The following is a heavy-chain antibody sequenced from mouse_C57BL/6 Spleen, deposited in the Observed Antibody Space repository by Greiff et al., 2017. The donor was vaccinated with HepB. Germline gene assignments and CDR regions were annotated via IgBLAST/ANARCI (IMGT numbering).Heavy chain of an antibody. J-gene: IGHJ4*01. CDR2: IWTGGGT. D-gene: IGHD1-1*01. CDR1: GFSLTSYA. CDR3: ARNWGTTVVARSRAMDY. V-gene: IGHV2-9-1*01. Sequence: VQVVESGPGLVAPSQSLSITCTVSGFSLTSYAISWVRQPPGKGLEWLGVIWTGGGTNYNSALKSRLSISKDNSKSQVFLKMNSLQTDDTARYYCARNWGTTVVARSRAMDYWGQGTSVTVSS.